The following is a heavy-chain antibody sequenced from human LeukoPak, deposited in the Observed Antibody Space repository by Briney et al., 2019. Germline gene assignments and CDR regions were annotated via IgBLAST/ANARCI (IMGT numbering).Heavy chain of an antibody. J-gene: IGHJ4*02. Sequence: ASVKVSCKASGYTFTGYYMHWVRQAPGQGLEWMGWINPNSGGTNYAQKFQGRVTMTRDTSISTAYMELSRLRPDDTAVYYCARASTIFGHFDYWGRGTLVTVSS. CDR1: GYTFTGYY. CDR2: INPNSGGT. D-gene: IGHD3-3*01. CDR3: ARASTIFGHFDY. V-gene: IGHV1-2*02.